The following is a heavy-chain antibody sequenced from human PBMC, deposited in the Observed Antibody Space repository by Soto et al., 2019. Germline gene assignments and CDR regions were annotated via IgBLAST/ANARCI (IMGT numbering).Heavy chain of an antibody. CDR3: ARGRSRLDYYNSSGYYRIDY. J-gene: IGHJ4*02. CDR1: GGSISSGDYY. CDR2: IYYSGST. V-gene: IGHV4-30-4*01. Sequence: PSETLSLTCTVSGGSISSGDYYWSGIRQPPGKGLEWIGYIYYSGSTYYNPSLKSRVTISVDTSKNQFSLKLSSVTAADTAVYYCARGRSRLDYYNSSGYYRIDYWGQGTLVTVSS. D-gene: IGHD3-22*01.